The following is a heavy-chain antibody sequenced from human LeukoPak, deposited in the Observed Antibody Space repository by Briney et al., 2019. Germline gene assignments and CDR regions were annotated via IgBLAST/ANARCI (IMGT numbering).Heavy chain of an antibody. V-gene: IGHV4-31*03. J-gene: IGHJ6*02. CDR2: IYYSGST. CDR3: ARAGVLYYYGSGKRGMDV. Sequence: SETLSLTCTVSGGSISSGGYYWSWIRQHPGKGLEWIGYIYYSGSTYYNPSLKSRVTISVDTSKNQFSLKLSSVTAADTAVYYCARAGVLYYYGSGKRGMDVWGQGTTVTVSS. CDR1: GGSISSGGYY. D-gene: IGHD3-10*01.